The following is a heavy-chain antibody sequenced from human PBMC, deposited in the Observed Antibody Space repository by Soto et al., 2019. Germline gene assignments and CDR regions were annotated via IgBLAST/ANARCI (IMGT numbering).Heavy chain of an antibody. D-gene: IGHD3-22*01. CDR2: IQASGGT. Sequence: PSETLSLTCTVSGDSVSSGNYYWSWIRQPPGKGLEWIGYIQASGGTRYNPSLKSRVYISLDTSKNQFSLMLTSVTAADKAIYFRMRPHSRGHWAAWLWGQGTLATVSS. V-gene: IGHV4-61*01. J-gene: IGHJ4*02. CDR3: MRPHSRGHWAAWL. CDR1: GDSVSSGNYY.